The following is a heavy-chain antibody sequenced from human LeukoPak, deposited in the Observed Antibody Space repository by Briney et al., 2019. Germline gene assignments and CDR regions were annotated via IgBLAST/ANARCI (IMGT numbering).Heavy chain of an antibody. V-gene: IGHV3-53*01. CDR1: GFTVSSNY. CDR3: ASQFWVATGDAFDI. CDR2: IYSGGST. Sequence: GGSLRLSCAASGFTVSSNYMSWVRQAPGKGLEWVSVIYSGGSTYYADSVKGRFTISRDNSKNTLYLQMNSLRAEDTAVYYCASQFWVATGDAFDIWGQGTMVTVSS. D-gene: IGHD1-14*01. J-gene: IGHJ3*02.